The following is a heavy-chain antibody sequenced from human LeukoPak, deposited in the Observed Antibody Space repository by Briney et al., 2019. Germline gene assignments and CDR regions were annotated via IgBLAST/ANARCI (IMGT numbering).Heavy chain of an antibody. Sequence: PSETLCLTCTVSGGSISSGSYYWSWIRQPAGKGLEWIGRIYTSGSTNYNPSLKSRVTISVDTSKNQFSLKLSSVTAADTAVYYCARERYIAAAGEPIWGQGTMVTVSS. J-gene: IGHJ3*02. V-gene: IGHV4-61*02. D-gene: IGHD6-13*01. CDR1: GGSISSGSYY. CDR3: ARERYIAAAGEPI. CDR2: IYTSGST.